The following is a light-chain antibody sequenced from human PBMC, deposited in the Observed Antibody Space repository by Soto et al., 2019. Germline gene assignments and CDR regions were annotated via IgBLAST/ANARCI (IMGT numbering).Light chain of an antibody. J-gene: IGLJ1*01. Sequence: QSVVTQPASVSGSPGQSITISCTGTSSDVGSYTLVSWYQQHPGKAPKFMIYEGSKRPSGVSNRFSGSKSGNTASLTISGLQAEDEADYYCCSYAGSSTPYVFGTGTKVTVL. CDR2: EGS. CDR3: CSYAGSSTPYV. CDR1: SSDVGSYTL. V-gene: IGLV2-23*01.